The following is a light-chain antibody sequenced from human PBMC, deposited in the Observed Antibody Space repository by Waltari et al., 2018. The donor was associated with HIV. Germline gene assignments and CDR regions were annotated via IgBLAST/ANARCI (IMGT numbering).Light chain of an antibody. J-gene: IGLJ1*01. CDR2: DVT. CDR1: GSVVGGDQY. V-gene: IGLV2-14*03. CDR3: CSYTSSTPVWV. Sequence: SALPPPASVSGPAGPSITISSTGTGSVVGGDQYFSYYQQYPSKPPHLIFDDVTRRPSGFSNRFAGSAAGNTSPPTISGLHAEEAADYYCCSYTSSTPVWVFGTGTKLTVL.